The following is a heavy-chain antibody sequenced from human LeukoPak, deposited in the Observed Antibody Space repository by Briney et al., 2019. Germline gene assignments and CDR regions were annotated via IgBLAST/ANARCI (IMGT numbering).Heavy chain of an antibody. CDR1: GYTFTSYD. Sequence: GASVKVSCKASGYTFTSYDINWVRQATGQGLEWMGWMNPNSGNTGCAQKFQGRVTMTRNTSISTAYMELSSLRSEDTAVYYCARADFWSGYAIDYWGQGTLVTVSS. J-gene: IGHJ4*02. CDR3: ARADFWSGYAIDY. CDR2: MNPNSGNT. V-gene: IGHV1-8*01. D-gene: IGHD3-3*01.